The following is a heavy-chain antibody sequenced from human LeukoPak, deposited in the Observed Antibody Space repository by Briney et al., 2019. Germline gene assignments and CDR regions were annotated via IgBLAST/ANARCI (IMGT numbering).Heavy chain of an antibody. V-gene: IGHV3-74*01. D-gene: IGHD3-22*01. Sequence: GGSLRLSCAASGFTFSSYWMHWVRQAPGKGPVWVSLIKTDGRSTSYADSVKGRFTISRDNAKNTLYLQMNSLRAEDTAVYYCAKDLSSAITSALVLDVWGQGTTV. J-gene: IGHJ6*02. CDR1: GFTFSSYW. CDR2: IKTDGRST. CDR3: AKDLSSAITSALVLDV.